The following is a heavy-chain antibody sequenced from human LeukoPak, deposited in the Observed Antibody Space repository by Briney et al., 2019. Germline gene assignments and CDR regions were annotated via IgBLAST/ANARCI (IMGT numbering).Heavy chain of an antibody. CDR1: GFTFSAYN. V-gene: IGHV3-48*01. Sequence: GGSLRLSCATSGFTFSAYNMNWVRQAPGKGLEWLSYITDGSDTIYYGDSVKGRFTISRDNARNSLYLQMNSLRVDDTAIYYCARERARSWSTFMDVWGKGTTVTVSS. J-gene: IGHJ6*03. CDR3: ARERARSWSTFMDV. CDR2: ITDGSDTI. D-gene: IGHD6-13*01.